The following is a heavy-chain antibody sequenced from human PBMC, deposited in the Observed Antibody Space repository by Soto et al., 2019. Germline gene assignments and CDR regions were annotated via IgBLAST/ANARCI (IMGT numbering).Heavy chain of an antibody. Sequence: GGSLRLSCAASGFTFSSYAMSWVRQAPGKGLEWVSATSGSGGSTYYADSVKGRFTISRDNSKNTLYLQMNSLRAEDTAVYYCANGGSNYYFDYWGQGTLVTVSS. V-gene: IGHV3-23*01. CDR3: ANGGSNYYFDY. CDR2: TSGSGGST. D-gene: IGHD4-4*01. CDR1: GFTFSSYA. J-gene: IGHJ4*02.